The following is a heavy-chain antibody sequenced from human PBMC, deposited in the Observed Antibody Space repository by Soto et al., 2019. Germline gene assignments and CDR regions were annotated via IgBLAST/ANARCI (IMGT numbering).Heavy chain of an antibody. D-gene: IGHD2-2*01. Sequence: EVQVVESGGGLVQPGGSLRLSCVASGFSVSRNYMRWLRQAPGKGLEWVSLIYSGGDIYYTESVKGRFTISRDSSKNTLYLQMTSVRVEDTAVYYCARDRHCDSTGWYGLWGQGTLVTVSA. CDR2: IYSGGDI. J-gene: IGHJ4*02. CDR3: ARDRHCDSTGWYGL. V-gene: IGHV3-66*01. CDR1: GFSVSRNY.